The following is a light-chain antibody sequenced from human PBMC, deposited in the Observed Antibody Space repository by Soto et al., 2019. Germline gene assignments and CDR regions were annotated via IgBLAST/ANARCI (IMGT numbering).Light chain of an antibody. CDR3: CSYAGSSTWDLV. CDR1: SSDVGSYNL. J-gene: IGLJ2*01. Sequence: QSALTQPASVSGSPGQSITISCTGTSSDVGSYNLVSWYQQHPGKAPKLMIYEGTKRPSGVSNRFSGSKSGNTASLTISGLQAEDEADYYCCSYAGSSTWDLVFGGGTKLTVL. V-gene: IGLV2-23*01. CDR2: EGT.